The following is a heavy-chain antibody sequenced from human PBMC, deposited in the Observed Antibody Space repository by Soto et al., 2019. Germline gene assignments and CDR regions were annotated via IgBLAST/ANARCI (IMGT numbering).Heavy chain of an antibody. J-gene: IGHJ4*02. CDR2: INPNSGGT. CDR3: ARGFGLYCSGGSCYSADFDY. Sequence: ASVKVSCKASGYTFTGYYIHWVRQAPGQGLEWMGWINPNSGGTNYAQKFQGWVTMTRDTSISTAYMELSRLRSDDTAVYYCARGFGLYCSGGSCYSADFDYWGQGTLVTVSS. CDR1: GYTFTGYY. V-gene: IGHV1-2*04. D-gene: IGHD2-15*01.